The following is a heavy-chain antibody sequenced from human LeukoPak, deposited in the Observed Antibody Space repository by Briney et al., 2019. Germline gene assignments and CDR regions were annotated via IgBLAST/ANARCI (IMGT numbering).Heavy chain of an antibody. V-gene: IGHV4-38-2*02. J-gene: IGHJ6*03. CDR1: RYSISRGYY. D-gene: IGHD3-10*01. CDR2: LYHSGTT. CDR3: ARAARERWFGDSYYYMDV. Sequence: MPSETLSLTCTVSRYSISRGYYWGWIRQPPGEGLEWIGNLYHSGTTYYNPSLKSRVTISVDTSKNQFSLKLSSVTAADTAVYYCARAARERWFGDSYYYMDVWGKGTTVTISS.